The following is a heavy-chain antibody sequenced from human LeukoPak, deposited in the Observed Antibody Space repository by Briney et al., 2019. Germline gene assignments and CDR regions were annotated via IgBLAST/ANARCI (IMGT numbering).Heavy chain of an antibody. D-gene: IGHD3-10*01. V-gene: IGHV3-48*03. CDR3: APTRGVPDY. CDR1: GFTFSTYD. CDR2: ISSSGTTM. J-gene: IGHJ4*02. Sequence: GGSLRLSCAASGFTFSTYDMTWVRQAPGKGLEWVSYISSSGTTMYYADSVKGRFTISRDNSKNTLYLQMNSLRAEDTAVYYCAPTRGVPDYWGQGTLVTVSS.